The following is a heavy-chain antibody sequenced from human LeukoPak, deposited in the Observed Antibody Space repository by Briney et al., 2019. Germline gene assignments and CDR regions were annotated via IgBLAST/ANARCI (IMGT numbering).Heavy chain of an antibody. CDR1: GFTVSSNY. J-gene: IGHJ4*02. CDR2: IYSGGSI. V-gene: IGHV3-53*01. Sequence: GGSLRLSCAASGFTVSSNYMSWVRQAPGKGLEWVSVIYSGGSIYYADSVKGRFTISRDNSKNTLYLQMNSLRAEDTAVYYCAASRDYGDLEYWGQGTLVTVSS. D-gene: IGHD4-17*01. CDR3: AASRDYGDLEY.